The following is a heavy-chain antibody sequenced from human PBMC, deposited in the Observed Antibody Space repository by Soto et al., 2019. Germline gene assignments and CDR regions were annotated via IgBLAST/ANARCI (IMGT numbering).Heavy chain of an antibody. D-gene: IGHD4-4*01. Sequence: QVQLQESGPGLVKPSQTLSLTCTVSGGSISNPDYYWNWIRQPPGKGLEWIGSIFFNGDTSYNPSLTRRLNISVATSKTHFSLSLRSVTASDTAVYFCAREGRLQSLAYWGQGTVVTVSS. CDR3: AREGRLQSLAY. CDR2: IFFNGDT. J-gene: IGHJ4*02. V-gene: IGHV4-30-4*01. CDR1: GGSISNPDYY.